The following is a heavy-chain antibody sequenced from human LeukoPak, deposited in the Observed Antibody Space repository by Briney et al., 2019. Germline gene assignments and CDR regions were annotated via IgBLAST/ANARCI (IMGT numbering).Heavy chain of an antibody. CDR2: IKQDGSEK. D-gene: IGHD6-6*01. CDR1: GFTFSSYW. V-gene: IGHV3-7*01. Sequence: GGSLRLSCAASGFTFSSYWMSWVRQAPGKGLEWVANIKQDGSEKYYVDSVKGRFTISRDNAKNSLYLQMNSLRAEDTAVYYCARDLVAAGPFLLYYYYGMDVWGQGTTVTVSS. CDR3: ARDLVAAGPFLLYYYYGMDV. J-gene: IGHJ6*02.